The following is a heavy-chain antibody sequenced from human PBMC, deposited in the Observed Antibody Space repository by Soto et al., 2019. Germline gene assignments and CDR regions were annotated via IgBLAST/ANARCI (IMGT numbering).Heavy chain of an antibody. Sequence: EVQLLESGGGLVRPGGSLRLSCAASGFSFSNAWLNWVRQTPGKGLEWVGRMKNKTDGGTTDYAAPVKGRFIISRDDSKNTLYLQMNTVKTEETAVYYCADYYASGSMNLDSWGQATLVTVSS. CDR1: GFSFSNAW. D-gene: IGHD3-10*01. CDR2: MKNKTDGGTT. CDR3: ADYYASGSMNLDS. V-gene: IGHV3-15*07. J-gene: IGHJ5*01.